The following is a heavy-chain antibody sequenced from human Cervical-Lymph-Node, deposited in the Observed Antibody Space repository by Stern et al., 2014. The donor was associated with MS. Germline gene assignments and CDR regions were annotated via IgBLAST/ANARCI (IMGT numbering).Heavy chain of an antibody. CDR1: GGTFSSSA. Sequence: QVQLVQSGAEVKKPGSSVKVSCKASGGTFSSSAINWVRQAPGKGLEWMGRIIPVFGTANYAQNFQGRVTITADESTTTAYMELSSLRSEDTAVYYCAKDGGLTMNNWFDPWGQGTLVTVSS. V-gene: IGHV1-69*15. D-gene: IGHD3-3*01. CDR3: AKDGGLTMNNWFDP. CDR2: IIPVFGTA. J-gene: IGHJ5*02.